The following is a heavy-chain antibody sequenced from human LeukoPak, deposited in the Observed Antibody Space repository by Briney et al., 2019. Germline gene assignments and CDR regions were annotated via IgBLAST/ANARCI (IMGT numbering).Heavy chain of an antibody. CDR1: GFTFSSYA. V-gene: IGHV3-23*01. D-gene: IGHD2-21*02. J-gene: IGHJ4*02. CDR3: TKEPLYCGGDCYEPFDY. CDR2: ISGSGGST. Sequence: GGSLRLSCADSGFTFSSYAMSWVRQAPGKGREWVSAISGSGGSTYYADSVKGRFTISRDNSKNTLYLQMKSLRAEDTAVYYCTKEPLYCGGDCYEPFDYWGQGTLVTVSS.